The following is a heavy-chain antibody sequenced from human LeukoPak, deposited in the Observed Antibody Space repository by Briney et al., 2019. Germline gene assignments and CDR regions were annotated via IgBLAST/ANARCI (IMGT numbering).Heavy chain of an antibody. CDR2: ITSNGGST. Sequence: GGSPRLSCAASGFTFNIYTMHWVRQAPGKGLEYVSAITSNGGSTFYADSVKDRFTISRDNSKNTLYLQMGSLRAEDMAVYYCARDFERGYFDYWGQRTLVTVSS. J-gene: IGHJ4*02. CDR3: ARDFERGYFDY. V-gene: IGHV3-64*02. CDR1: GFTFNIYT.